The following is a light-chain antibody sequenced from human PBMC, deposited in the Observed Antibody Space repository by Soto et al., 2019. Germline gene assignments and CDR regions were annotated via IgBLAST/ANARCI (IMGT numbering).Light chain of an antibody. V-gene: IGKV3-11*01. CDR3: QQRSNWPLT. CDR1: QSVGSY. J-gene: IGKJ4*01. CDR2: DAS. Sequence: EAVLTQSPATLSLSPGERATLSCRASQSVGSYLAWYQQKPGQAPRLLIFDASNRAPGIPARFSGGGSGTDFTLSISSLEPEDFAVYYCQQRSNWPLTFGGGTKVEI.